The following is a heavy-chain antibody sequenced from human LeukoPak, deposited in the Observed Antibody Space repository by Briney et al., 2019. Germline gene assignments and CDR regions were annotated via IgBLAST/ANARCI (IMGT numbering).Heavy chain of an antibody. CDR1: GYPFTTYG. J-gene: IGHJ5*02. V-gene: IGHV1-18*01. Sequence: ASVKVSCKASGYPFTTYGFIWVRQAPGLGLEWMGWISANNGNTKYGQKFQGRVTMITETTTETAYMELRSLRFDDTAIYYCARTVGDRADPWGQGSLVTVSS. CDR3: ARTVGDRADP. D-gene: IGHD2-21*01. CDR2: ISANNGNT.